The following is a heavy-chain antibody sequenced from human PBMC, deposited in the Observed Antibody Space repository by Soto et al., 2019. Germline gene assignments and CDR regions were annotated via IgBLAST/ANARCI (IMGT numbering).Heavy chain of an antibody. CDR2: ISSDGNSK. V-gene: IGHV3-30-3*01. CDR1: GFTFSDYA. D-gene: IGHD3-10*01. Sequence: QVQRVESGGGVVQPGRSLRLSCAASGFTFSDYALHWVRQAPGEGLEWVALISSDGNSKYYAHSVKGRFTVSRDNSKNTLYLEMDSLRAEDTAVYYCARKWYGELGEGWFDPWGQGTLVTVSS. CDR3: ARKWYGELGEGWFDP. J-gene: IGHJ5*02.